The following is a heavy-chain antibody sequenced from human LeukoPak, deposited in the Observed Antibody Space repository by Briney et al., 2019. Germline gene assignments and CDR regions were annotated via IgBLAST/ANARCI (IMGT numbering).Heavy chain of an antibody. V-gene: IGHV3-48*01. D-gene: IGHD3-22*01. J-gene: IGHJ4*02. CDR3: ARGRTSGTSGYHD. CDR2: ISGSGSTI. Sequence: GSLRLSCAASGFTFSGYPIHWVRQAPGKGLEWVSYISGSGSTIYYADSVKGRFTISRDNAKNSLYLQMNSLRAEDTAVYYCARGRTSGTSGYHDWGQGTLVTVSS. CDR1: GFTFSGYP.